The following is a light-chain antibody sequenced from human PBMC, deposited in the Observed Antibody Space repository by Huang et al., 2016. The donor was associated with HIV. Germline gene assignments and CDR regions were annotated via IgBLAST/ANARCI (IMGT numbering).Light chain of an antibody. Sequence: EIVMTQSPATLSASPGERATLSCRASQTVDSNLAWYQQKPGQPPRLLIYGASTRATGIPARISGSGSGTEFTLTISSLQSEDFAVYYCQQYNNWPPLLTFGGGTKVEIK. CDR3: QQYNNWPPLLT. J-gene: IGKJ4*01. CDR2: GAS. V-gene: IGKV3-15*01. CDR1: QTVDSN.